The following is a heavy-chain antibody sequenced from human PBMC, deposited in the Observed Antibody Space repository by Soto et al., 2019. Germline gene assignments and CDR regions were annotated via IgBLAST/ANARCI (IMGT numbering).Heavy chain of an antibody. V-gene: IGHV1-18*01. CDR3: ARLLTGGDVTENWIDP. J-gene: IGHJ5*02. CDR1: GYTFTKFG. Sequence: QVRLVQSGAEVKKPGASVKVSCKSSGYTFTKFGISWVRQAPGQGLEWMGWNSAYNDNTNYAQKLQGRVTMTSDTSPCRVYMELRSVRSDNTAVHSCARLLTGGDVTENWIDPSGQSTLVTVSS. D-gene: IGHD1-26*01. CDR2: NSAYNDNT.